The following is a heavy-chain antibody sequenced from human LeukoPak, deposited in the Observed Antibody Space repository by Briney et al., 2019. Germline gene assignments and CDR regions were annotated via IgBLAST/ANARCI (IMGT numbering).Heavy chain of an antibody. CDR3: ARELELRY. Sequence: SETLSLTCDVYGASFTGYYWSWIRQSPGKGLEWIGEMNQRGSMNYNPSLKSRVTISVDRSKDQFSLKLSSVTAADTAVYYCARELELRYWGQGTLVTVSS. D-gene: IGHD1-7*01. V-gene: IGHV4-34*01. CDR2: MNQRGSM. CDR1: GASFTGYY. J-gene: IGHJ4*02.